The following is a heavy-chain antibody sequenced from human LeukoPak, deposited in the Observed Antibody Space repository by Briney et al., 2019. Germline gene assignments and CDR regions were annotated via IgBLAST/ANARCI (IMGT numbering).Heavy chain of an antibody. Sequence: GGSLRLSCAASGFTFSTYSMTWVRQAPGKGLEWVSSISSSGDSTFYADSVKGRFTISRDNSKNTLYLQMSSLRTEDTAIYYCAKDVVPDSGWDLDYWGQGTLVTVSS. CDR1: GFTFSTYS. J-gene: IGHJ4*02. V-gene: IGHV3-23*01. D-gene: IGHD6-19*01. CDR3: AKDVVPDSGWDLDY. CDR2: ISSSGDST.